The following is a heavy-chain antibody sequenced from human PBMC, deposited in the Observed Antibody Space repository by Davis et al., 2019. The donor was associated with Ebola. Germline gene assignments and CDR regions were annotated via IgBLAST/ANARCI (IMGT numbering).Heavy chain of an antibody. CDR2: INHSGST. CDR3: ARGVELHYYYGMDV. J-gene: IGHJ6*02. CDR1: GGSFSGYY. V-gene: IGHV4-34*01. D-gene: IGHD1-7*01. Sequence: SETLSLTCAVYGGSFSGYYWSWIRQPPGKGLEWIGEINHSGSTNYNPSLKSRVTISVDTSKNQFSLKLSSVTAADTAVNYCARGVELHYYYGMDVWGQGTTVTVSS.